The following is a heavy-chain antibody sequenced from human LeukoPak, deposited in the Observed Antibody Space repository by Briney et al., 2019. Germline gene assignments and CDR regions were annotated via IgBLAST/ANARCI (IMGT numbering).Heavy chain of an antibody. V-gene: IGHV3-23*01. J-gene: IGHJ4*02. Sequence: GGSLRLSRAASGFSFSTYAMSWVRQAPGKGLEFVSSVGAGGGSTYYADSVKGRFAISRDNSASTLYLQMNSLRADDTAIYFCAIDPYSSGWMGGDYFDYWGQGTLVTVSS. CDR2: VGAGGGST. D-gene: IGHD6-19*01. CDR1: GFSFSTYA. CDR3: AIDPYSSGWMGGDYFDY.